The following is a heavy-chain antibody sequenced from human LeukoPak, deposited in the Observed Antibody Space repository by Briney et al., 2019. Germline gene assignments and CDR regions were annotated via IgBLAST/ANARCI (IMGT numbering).Heavy chain of an antibody. D-gene: IGHD1-26*01. V-gene: IGHV4-39*01. CDR3: ARSWMVGEGAFDI. J-gene: IGHJ3*02. Sequence: SETLSLTCIVSGDSITRTNYYWAWIRQPPGRGLEWLGIIYYNGDTYYSPDLRSRITISIDTSKKQFSLKLNSMTAADTALYYCARSWMVGEGAFDIWDPGTEVTVSS. CDR2: IYYNGDT. CDR1: GDSITRTNYY.